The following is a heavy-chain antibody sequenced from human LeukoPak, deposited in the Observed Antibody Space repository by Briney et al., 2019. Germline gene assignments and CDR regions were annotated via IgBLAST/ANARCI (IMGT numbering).Heavy chain of an antibody. J-gene: IGHJ6*02. V-gene: IGHV1-2*06. CDR1: GYTFTGYY. CDR3: ARVRLTIFGVVITYGVDV. Sequence: ASVKVSCKASGYTFTGYYMHWVRQAPGQGLEWMGRINPNSGGTNYAQKFQGRVTMTRDTSISTAYMELSRLRSDDTAVYYCARVRLTIFGVVITYGVDVWGQGTTVTVSS. D-gene: IGHD3-3*01. CDR2: INPNSGGT.